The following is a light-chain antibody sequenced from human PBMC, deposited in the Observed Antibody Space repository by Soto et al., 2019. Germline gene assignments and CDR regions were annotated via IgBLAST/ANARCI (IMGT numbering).Light chain of an antibody. V-gene: IGLV2-14*01. CDR3: SSYTSSSTPLV. Sequence: SALPQPASVPGSPGQSITISCTGTSSDVGGYNYVSWYQQHPGKAPKLMIYDVTNRPSGVSNRFSGSKSGNTASLTISGLQAEDEADYYCSSYTSSSTPLVFGGGTQLTVL. J-gene: IGLJ3*02. CDR2: DVT. CDR1: SSDVGGYNY.